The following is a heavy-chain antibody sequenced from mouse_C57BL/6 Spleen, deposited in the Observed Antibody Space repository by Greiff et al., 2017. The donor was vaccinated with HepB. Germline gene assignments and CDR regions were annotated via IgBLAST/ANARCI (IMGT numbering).Heavy chain of an antibody. CDR1: GFSLTSYA. CDR3: ARNRLRGVYYYAMDY. V-gene: IGHV2-9-1*01. D-gene: IGHD2-4*01. CDR2: IWTGGGT. J-gene: IGHJ4*01. Sequence: VQLQQSGPGLVAPSQSLSITCTVSGFSLTSYAISWVRQPPGKGLEWLGVIWTGGGTNYNSALKSRLSISKDNSKSQVFLKMNSLQTDDTARYYCARNRLRGVYYYAMDYWGQGTSVTVSS.